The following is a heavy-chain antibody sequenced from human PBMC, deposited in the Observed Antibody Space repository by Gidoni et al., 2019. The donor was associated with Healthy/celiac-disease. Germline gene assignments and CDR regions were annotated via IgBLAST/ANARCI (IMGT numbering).Heavy chain of an antibody. J-gene: IGHJ4*02. CDR3: AKASPVATNHYYFDY. CDR1: GFTFDDYA. V-gene: IGHV3-9*01. CDR2: ISWNSGSI. D-gene: IGHD5-12*01. Sequence: EVQLVESGGGLVQPGRSLRLSCEASGFTFDDYAMHWVQQAPGKCLEWVSGISWNSGSIGYADSVKGRITISRDNAKNSLYLQMNSLRAEDTALYYCAKASPVATNHYYFDYWGQGTLVTVSS.